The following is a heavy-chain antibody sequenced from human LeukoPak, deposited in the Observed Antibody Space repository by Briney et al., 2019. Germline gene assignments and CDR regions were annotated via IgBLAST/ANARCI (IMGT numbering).Heavy chain of an antibody. Sequence: GGSLRLSCVVSGFTFSSYSMNWVRQAPGKGLEWVSSIRSSSSYICYADSVKGRFIISRDNAKNSLHLQMNSLRAEDTAVYYCARDQYGDYVFDYWGQGTLVTVSS. J-gene: IGHJ4*02. CDR1: GFTFSSYS. D-gene: IGHD4-17*01. CDR2: IRSSSSYI. V-gene: IGHV3-21*01. CDR3: ARDQYGDYVFDY.